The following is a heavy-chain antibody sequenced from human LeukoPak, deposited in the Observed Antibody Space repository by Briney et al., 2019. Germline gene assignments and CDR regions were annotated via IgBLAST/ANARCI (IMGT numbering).Heavy chain of an antibody. V-gene: IGHV3-30*02. CDR1: GFTFSSYG. CDR2: IRYDGSNK. J-gene: IGHJ4*02. Sequence: GGSLRLSCAASGFTFSSYGMHWVRQAPGKGLEWVAFIRYDGSNKYYADSVKGRFTISRDNSKNTLYLQMNSLRAEDTAVYYCAKDRMVVGAKGGNYFDYWGQGTLVTVSS. D-gene: IGHD1-26*01. CDR3: AKDRMVVGAKGGNYFDY.